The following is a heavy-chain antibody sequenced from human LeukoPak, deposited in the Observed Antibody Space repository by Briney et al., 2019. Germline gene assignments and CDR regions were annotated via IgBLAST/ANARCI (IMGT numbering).Heavy chain of an antibody. D-gene: IGHD4-17*01. CDR3: ARQGGYGDSTHLDY. J-gene: IGHJ4*02. CDR2: IFYTGST. Sequence: SETLSLTCTVSGGSISSHYWSWVRQPPGKGLEWIGYIFYTGSTKYNPSLKSQVTISVDTSKNQFSLKLSSVTTGDTALYYCARQGGYGDSTHLDYWGRGTLVTVSS. V-gene: IGHV4-59*11. CDR1: GGSISSHY.